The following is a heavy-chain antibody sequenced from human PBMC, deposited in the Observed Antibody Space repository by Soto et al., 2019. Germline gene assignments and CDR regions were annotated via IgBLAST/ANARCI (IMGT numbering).Heavy chain of an antibody. V-gene: IGHV4-30-4*02. Sequence: SETLSLTCTVSGGSISSGDYYWSWIRQPPGKGLEWIGSIYYSGSTYYNPSLKSRVTISVDTSKNQFSLKLSSVTAADTAVYYCARMSSGYYYVFFDYWGQGTLVTVSS. CDR1: GGSISSGDYY. CDR2: IYYSGST. J-gene: IGHJ4*02. CDR3: ARMSSGYYYVFFDY. D-gene: IGHD3-22*01.